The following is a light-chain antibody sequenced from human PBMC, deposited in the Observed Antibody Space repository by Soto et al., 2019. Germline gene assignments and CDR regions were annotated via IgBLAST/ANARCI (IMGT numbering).Light chain of an antibody. CDR1: QNVGRNY. Sequence: EIVLTQSPGTLSLSPGERATLSCRASQNVGRNYLAWYQQKPGQAPRLLIYNASNRATGTPDRFSGSGSGTDFTLTISRLEPEDFAVYFCHQYAYSPWAFGQGTKVDIK. V-gene: IGKV3-20*01. CDR3: HQYAYSPWA. J-gene: IGKJ1*01. CDR2: NAS.